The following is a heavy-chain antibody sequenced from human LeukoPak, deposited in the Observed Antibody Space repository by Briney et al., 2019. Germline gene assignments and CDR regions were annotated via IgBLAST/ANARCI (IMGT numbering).Heavy chain of an antibody. Sequence: PGGSLRLSCAASGFTFSSYAMSWVRQAPGKELEWVSAISGSGRSTYYADSVKGRFTISRDNSKNTLYLQMNSLRAEDTAVYYCARDLMIAWFDYWGQGTLVTVSS. J-gene: IGHJ4*02. D-gene: IGHD3-22*01. CDR3: ARDLMIAWFDY. V-gene: IGHV3-23*01. CDR1: GFTFSSYA. CDR2: ISGSGRST.